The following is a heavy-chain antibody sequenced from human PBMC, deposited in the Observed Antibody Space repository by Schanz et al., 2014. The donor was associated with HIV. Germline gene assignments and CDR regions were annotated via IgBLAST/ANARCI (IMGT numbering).Heavy chain of an antibody. J-gene: IGHJ4*02. CDR1: GFTFSSHG. D-gene: IGHD3-3*01. V-gene: IGHV3-33*06. CDR3: AKRIIFGVVFPANFDY. CDR2: IWYDGTDK. Sequence: QVQLVESGGGVVQPGRSLRLSCAASGFTFSSHGMHWVRQAPGKGLEWVAVIWYDGTDKYYAGSVKGRFTISRDNSKNTLYLQMNSLRAEDTAVYYCAKRIIFGVVFPANFDYWGQGTLVTVSS.